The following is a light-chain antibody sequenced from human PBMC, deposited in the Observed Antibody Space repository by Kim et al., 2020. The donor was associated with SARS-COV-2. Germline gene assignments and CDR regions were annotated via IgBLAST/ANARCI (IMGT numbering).Light chain of an antibody. V-gene: IGKV1-39*01. J-gene: IGKJ4*01. Sequence: IQLTQSPSSLSASVGDRVTITCRTSQSITSYVNWYQQKPGKAPDLLIYAASSLQSGVPSRLGGSGSGTEFTLTISSLQPEDSATYFCQQSYSTPLTFGGGTKVDIK. CDR2: AAS. CDR3: QQSYSTPLT. CDR1: QSITSY.